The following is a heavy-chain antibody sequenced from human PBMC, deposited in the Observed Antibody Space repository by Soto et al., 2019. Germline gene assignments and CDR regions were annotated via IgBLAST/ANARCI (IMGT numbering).Heavy chain of an antibody. D-gene: IGHD3-10*01. CDR2: ISSSSSSI. CDR1: GFTFSSYS. CDR3: ARHLPMVRGAFDY. Sequence: GGSLRLSCAASGFTFSSYSMNWVRQAPGKGLEWVSSISSSSSSINYADSVKGRFTISRDNAKNSLYLQMNSLRAEDTAVYYCARHLPMVRGAFDYWGQGALVTVSS. J-gene: IGHJ4*02. V-gene: IGHV3-21*01.